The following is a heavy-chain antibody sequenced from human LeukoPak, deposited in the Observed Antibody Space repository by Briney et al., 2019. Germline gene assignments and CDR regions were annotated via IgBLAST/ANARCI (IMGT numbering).Heavy chain of an antibody. CDR1: GYTLTELS. J-gene: IGHJ4*02. V-gene: IGHV1-24*01. CDR3: ATPMAGQQLVPLDY. Sequence: GASVKVSCKVSGYTLTELSMHWVRQAPGKGLEWMGGFDPEDGETIYAQKFQGRVTMTEDTSTDTAYMELSSLRSEDTAVYYCATPMAGQQLVPLDYWGQGTLVTVSS. D-gene: IGHD6-13*01. CDR2: FDPEDGET.